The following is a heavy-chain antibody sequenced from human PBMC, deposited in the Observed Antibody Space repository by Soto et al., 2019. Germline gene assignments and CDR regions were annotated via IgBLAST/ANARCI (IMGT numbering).Heavy chain of an antibody. CDR1: GGSFSGYY. Sequence: KPSETLSLTCAVYGGSFSGYYWSWIRQPPGKGLEWIGEINHSGSTNYNPSLKSRVTISVDTSKNQFSLKLSSVTAADTAVYYCARVRYRGSGWPTWDQGTLVTVSS. D-gene: IGHD6-19*01. CDR3: ARVRYRGSGWPT. J-gene: IGHJ5*02. V-gene: IGHV4-34*01. CDR2: INHSGST.